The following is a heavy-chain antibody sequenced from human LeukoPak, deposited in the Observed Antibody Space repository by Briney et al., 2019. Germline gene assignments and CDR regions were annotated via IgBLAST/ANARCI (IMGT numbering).Heavy chain of an antibody. Sequence: GASVKVSCKASGYTFTRYGISWVRQAPGQGLEWMGWVSAYNGNTNYAQKLQGRVTMTTDTSTSTAYMELRSLRSDVTAAYYCARGHIVVVTAWFDPWGQGTLVTVSS. CDR3: ARGHIVVVTAWFDP. CDR1: GYTFTRYG. CDR2: VSAYNGNT. D-gene: IGHD2-21*02. J-gene: IGHJ5*02. V-gene: IGHV1-18*01.